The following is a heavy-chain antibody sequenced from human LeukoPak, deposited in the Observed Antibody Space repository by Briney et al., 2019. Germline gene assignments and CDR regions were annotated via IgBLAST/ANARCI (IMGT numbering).Heavy chain of an antibody. J-gene: IGHJ3*02. V-gene: IGHV3-33*06. CDR1: GFTFSSYG. D-gene: IGHD1-26*01. CDR2: IWYDGSNK. CDR3: AKDLHSGTYSVAFDI. Sequence: GRSLRLSCAASGFTFSSYGMHWVRQAPGKGLEWVAVIWYDGSNKYYADSVKGRFTISRDNSKNTLSLQMNSLRAEDTAVYYCAKDLHSGTYSVAFDIWGQGTMVTVSS.